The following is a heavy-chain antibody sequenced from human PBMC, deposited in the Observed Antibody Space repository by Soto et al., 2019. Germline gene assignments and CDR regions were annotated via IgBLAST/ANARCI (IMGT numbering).Heavy chain of an antibody. V-gene: IGHV3-53*02. CDR2: IYIDGYT. D-gene: IGHD1-26*01. CDR1: GFSASTNY. J-gene: IGHJ4*02. CDR3: ARDGGGSYFEGYFDY. Sequence: EVQLVETGGGLIQPGGSLRLSCAASGFSASTNYMSWVRQAPGKGLEWVAVIYIDGYTYYADSVKGRFTISRDTSKNTLYLQSNSLRADDPAVYYCARDGGGSYFEGYFDYWGQGTLVTVSS.